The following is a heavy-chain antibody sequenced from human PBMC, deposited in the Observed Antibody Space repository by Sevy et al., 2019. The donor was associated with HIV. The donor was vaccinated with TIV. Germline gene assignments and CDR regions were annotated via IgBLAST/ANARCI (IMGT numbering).Heavy chain of an antibody. CDR2: IYYSGST. D-gene: IGHD6-19*01. Sequence: SETLSLTCTVSGGSISSYYWSWIRQPPGKGLEWIGYIYYSGSTNYNPSLKSRVTISLDTSKNQFSLKLSSVTAADTAVYYCASSTLAVAGRVYYYYGMDVWGQGTTVTVSS. V-gene: IGHV4-59*13. CDR3: ASSTLAVAGRVYYYYGMDV. J-gene: IGHJ6*02. CDR1: GGSISSYY.